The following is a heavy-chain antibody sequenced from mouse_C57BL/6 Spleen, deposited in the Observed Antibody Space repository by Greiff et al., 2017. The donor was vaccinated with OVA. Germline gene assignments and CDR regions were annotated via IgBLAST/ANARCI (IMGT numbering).Heavy chain of an antibody. CDR3: AAYYYGVATGDAMDY. D-gene: IGHD1-1*01. CDR2: IDPEDGET. V-gene: IGHV14-2*01. J-gene: IGHJ4*01. CDR1: GFNIKDYY. Sequence: EVQLQESGAELVKPGASVKLSCTASGFNIKDYYMHWVKQRTEQGLEWIGRIDPEDGETTYAPKFQGKATITADTSSNTAYLQLSSLTSEDTAVYYCAAYYYGVATGDAMDYWGQGTSVTVSS.